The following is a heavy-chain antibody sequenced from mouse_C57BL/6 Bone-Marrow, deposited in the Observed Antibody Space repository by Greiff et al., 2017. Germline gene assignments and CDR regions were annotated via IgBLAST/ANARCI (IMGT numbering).Heavy chain of an antibody. D-gene: IGHD3-3*01. V-gene: IGHV14-4*01. CDR1: GFNIKDDY. Sequence: VQLKESGAELVRPGASVKLSCTASGFNIKDDYMHWVKQRPEQGLEWIGWIDPENGDTEYASKFQGKATIKADTSSNTAYLQLSSLTSEDTAVYYCTTTARAYWGQGTLVTVSA. J-gene: IGHJ3*01. CDR3: TTTARAY. CDR2: IDPENGDT.